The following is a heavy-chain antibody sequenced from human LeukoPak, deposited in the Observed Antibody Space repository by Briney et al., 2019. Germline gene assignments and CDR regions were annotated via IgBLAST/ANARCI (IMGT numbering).Heavy chain of an antibody. D-gene: IGHD2-2*01. CDR3: ARAIVVVPAAGFDY. CDR1: AFTFSSYS. V-gene: IGHV3-21*01. CDR2: ISGSSSDI. Sequence: GGSLRLSCAGSAFTFSSYSMNWVRQAPGKGLEWVSSISGSSSDIYYADSVKGRFTISRDNAKNSLYLQMKSLRAEDTAVYYCARAIVVVPAAGFDYWGQGTLVTVSS. J-gene: IGHJ4*02.